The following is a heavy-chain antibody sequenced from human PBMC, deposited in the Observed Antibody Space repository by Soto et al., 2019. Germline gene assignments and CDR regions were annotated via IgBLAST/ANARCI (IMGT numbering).Heavy chain of an antibody. CDR3: ASSPGIAVAGTGAAFDI. CDR2: IYPGDSDT. CDR1: GYSFTSYL. D-gene: IGHD6-19*01. J-gene: IGHJ3*02. V-gene: IGHV5-51*01. Sequence: GESLKISCKGSGYSFTSYLIGWVRQMTGKGLEWMGIIYPGDSDTRYSPSFQGQVTISADKSISTAYLQWSSLKASDTAMYYCASSPGIAVAGTGAAFDIWGQGTMVTVSS.